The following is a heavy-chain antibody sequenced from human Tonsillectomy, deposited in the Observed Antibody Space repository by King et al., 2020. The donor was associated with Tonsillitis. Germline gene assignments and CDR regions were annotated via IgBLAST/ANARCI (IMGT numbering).Heavy chain of an antibody. Sequence: QLQESGPGLVKPSETLSLTCTVSGGSISSYYWSWIRQPPGKGLEWIGYIYYSGSTNYNPSLKSRVTISVDTSKNQFSLKLSSVTAADTAVYYCARRAYCGGDCYFFDYWGQGTRVTVSS. V-gene: IGHV4-59*01. J-gene: IGHJ4*02. D-gene: IGHD2-21*02. CDR3: ARRAYCGGDCYFFDY. CDR2: IYYSGST. CDR1: GGSISSYY.